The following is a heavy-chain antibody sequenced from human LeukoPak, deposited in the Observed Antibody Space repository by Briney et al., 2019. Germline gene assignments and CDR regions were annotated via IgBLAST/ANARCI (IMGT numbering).Heavy chain of an antibody. CDR1: GYTFTSYG. V-gene: IGHV1-18*01. Sequence: ASVKVSCKASGYTFTSYGISWVRQAPGQGLEWMGWISAYNGNTNYAQKLQGRVTMTTDTSTSTAYMELRSLRSDDTAVYYCARVLYIVVVPAAMDAFDIWGQGTMVTVSS. D-gene: IGHD2-2*01. CDR3: ARVLYIVVVPAAMDAFDI. CDR2: ISAYNGNT. J-gene: IGHJ3*02.